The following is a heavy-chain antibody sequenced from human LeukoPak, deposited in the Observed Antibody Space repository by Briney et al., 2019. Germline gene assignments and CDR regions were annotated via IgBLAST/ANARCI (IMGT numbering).Heavy chain of an antibody. J-gene: IGHJ3*02. CDR2: IYYSGST. V-gene: IGHV4-59*01. Sequence: SETLSLTCTVFGGSISSYYWSWIRQPPGKGLEWIGYIYYSGSTNYNPSLKSRVTISVDTSKNQFSLKLSSVTAADTAVYYCARGWKVVFYAFDIWGQGTMVTVSS. CDR3: ARGWKVVFYAFDI. CDR1: GGSISSYY. D-gene: IGHD3-22*01.